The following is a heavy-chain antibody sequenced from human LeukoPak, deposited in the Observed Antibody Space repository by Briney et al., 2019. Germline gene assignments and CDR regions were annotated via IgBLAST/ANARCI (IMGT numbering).Heavy chain of an antibody. V-gene: IGHV1-2*02. J-gene: IGHJ4*02. Sequence: ASVKVSCKASGYTFTSYGISWVRQAPGQGLEWMGWINPKSGGTNYAQRFQGRVTMTRDTSLSTAYMELGTLESDDTAIYYCARDLKGYCSAGTCFSLYYFDYWGQGTLVTVSS. CDR3: ARDLKGYCSAGTCFSLYYFDY. D-gene: IGHD2-15*01. CDR2: INPKSGGT. CDR1: GYTFTSYG.